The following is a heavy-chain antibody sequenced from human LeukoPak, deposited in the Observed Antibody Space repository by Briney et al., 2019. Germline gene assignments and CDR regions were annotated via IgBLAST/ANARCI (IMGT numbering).Heavy chain of an antibody. CDR3: AKGRGQQLVLGDYFDY. V-gene: IGHV3-13*01. Sequence: PGGSLRLSCAVSGFTFSTYDMHWVRQATGKGLEWVSAINTAGDTFYAGSVKGRFTISRDNSKNTLYLQMNSLRAEDTAVYYCAKGRGQQLVLGDYFDYWGQGTLVTVSS. CDR1: GFTFSTYD. CDR2: INTAGDT. J-gene: IGHJ4*02. D-gene: IGHD6-13*01.